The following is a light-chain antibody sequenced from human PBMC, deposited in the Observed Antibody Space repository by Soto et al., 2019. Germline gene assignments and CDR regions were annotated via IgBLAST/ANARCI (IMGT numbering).Light chain of an antibody. V-gene: IGKV1-33*01. CDR3: QHYNNLPPFT. CDR2: GAS. J-gene: IGKJ3*01. CDR1: QDIRTS. Sequence: DIPMTQSPSSLSASVGARVSITCQASQDIRTSLSWFQHKPGRAPKLLIYGASYLETGVPSRFRGSGSGTDFTFTITSLQPEVIATYYCQHYNNLPPFTFGPGTIVEIK.